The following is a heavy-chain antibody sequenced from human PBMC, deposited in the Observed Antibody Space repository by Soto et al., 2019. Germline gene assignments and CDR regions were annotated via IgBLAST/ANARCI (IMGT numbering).Heavy chain of an antibody. CDR3: ARGEGAGLFGMDV. CDR2: IKQDGSEK. Sequence: GGSLRLSCEASGFLFSDYWMTWVRLAPGKGLEWVANIKQDGSEKYYVDSVEGRFTISRDNAEKPLYLQMSSLRAEDTAAYYCARGEGAGLFGMDVWGQGTTVTV. D-gene: IGHD1-26*01. J-gene: IGHJ6*02. V-gene: IGHV3-7*03. CDR1: GFLFSDYW.